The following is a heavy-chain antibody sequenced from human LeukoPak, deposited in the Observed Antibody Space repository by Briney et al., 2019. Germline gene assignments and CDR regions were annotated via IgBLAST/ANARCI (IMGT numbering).Heavy chain of an antibody. D-gene: IGHD3-16*02. Sequence: GGSLRLSCTASGFTFSSFGMHWVRQAPGKGLEWVSAISGSGGSTYYADSVKGRFTISRDNSKNTLYLQMNSLRAEDTAVYYCAKDQIPVYDYVWGSYRPEAFDYWGQGTLVTVSS. CDR1: GFTFSSFG. CDR2: ISGSGGST. J-gene: IGHJ4*02. V-gene: IGHV3-23*01. CDR3: AKDQIPVYDYVWGSYRPEAFDY.